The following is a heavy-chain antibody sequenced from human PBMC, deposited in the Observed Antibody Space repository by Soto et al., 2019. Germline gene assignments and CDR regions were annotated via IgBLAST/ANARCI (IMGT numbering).Heavy chain of an antibody. J-gene: IGHJ3*02. CDR3: ARGDNWNLDAFDI. Sequence: SETLSLTCTVSGGSISSGDYYWSWIRQPPGKGLEWIGYIYYSGSTYYNPSLKSRVTISVDTSKNQFSLKLSSVTAADTAVYYCARGDNWNLDAFDIWGQGTMVTVS. CDR1: GGSISSGDYY. D-gene: IGHD1-20*01. CDR2: IYYSGST. V-gene: IGHV4-30-4*01.